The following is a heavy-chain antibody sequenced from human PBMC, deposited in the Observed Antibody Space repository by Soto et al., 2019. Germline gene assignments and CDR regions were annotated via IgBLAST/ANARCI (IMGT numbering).Heavy chain of an antibody. Sequence: VGSLRLSCAASVFTFSSYAMHCVRHAPGKGLEWVAVISYDGSNKYYADSVKGRFTISRDNSKNTLYLQMNSLRAEDTAVYYCARDYDSSGHGDYGGQGTLVTVS. D-gene: IGHD3-22*01. CDR2: ISYDGSNK. J-gene: IGHJ4*02. CDR3: ARDYDSSGHGDY. V-gene: IGHV3-30-3*01. CDR1: VFTFSSYA.